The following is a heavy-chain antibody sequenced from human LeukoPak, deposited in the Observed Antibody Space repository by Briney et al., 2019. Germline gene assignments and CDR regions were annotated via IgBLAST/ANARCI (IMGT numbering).Heavy chain of an antibody. Sequence: AGGSLRLSCAASGFTFSSYGMHWVRQAPGKGLEWVAVIWYDGSNKYYADSVKGRFTISRDNSKNTLYLQMNSLRAEDTAVYYCAREPLLMVRGVGDPWGQGTLVTVSS. D-gene: IGHD3-10*01. CDR1: GFTFSSYG. CDR3: AREPLLMVRGVGDP. J-gene: IGHJ5*02. CDR2: IWYDGSNK. V-gene: IGHV3-33*01.